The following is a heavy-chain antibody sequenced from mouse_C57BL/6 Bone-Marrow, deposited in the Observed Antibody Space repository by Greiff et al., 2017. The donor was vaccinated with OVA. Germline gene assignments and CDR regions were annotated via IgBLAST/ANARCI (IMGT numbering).Heavy chain of an antibody. J-gene: IGHJ1*03. V-gene: IGHV5-4*01. Sequence: DVHLVESGGGLVKPGGSLKLSCAASGFTFSSYAMSWVRQTPEKRLEWVATISDGGSYTYYPDNVKGRFTLSRDNAKNNLYLQMSHLKSEDTAMYYGARGQGNYWYFDVWGTGTTVTVSS. CDR3: ARGQGNYWYFDV. CDR2: ISDGGSYT. D-gene: IGHD3-2*02. CDR1: GFTFSSYA.